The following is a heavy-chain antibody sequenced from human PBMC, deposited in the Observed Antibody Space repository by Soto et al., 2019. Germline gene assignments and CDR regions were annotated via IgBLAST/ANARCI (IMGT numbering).Heavy chain of an antibody. CDR1: GGTFSTYI. CDR3: ARDRITTRGAAFDL. J-gene: IGHJ3*01. V-gene: IGHV1-69*08. CDR2: IIPIPDIT. D-gene: IGHD3-3*01. Sequence: QVQLVQSGAEVRKPGSSLKVSCKAPGGTFSTYIISWVRQAPGQGLEWMGRIIPIPDITNYAPKFQGRVTVTADRSTSTAYMELTSLKSEDTAVYYCARDRITTRGAAFDLWGQGTMVTVSS.